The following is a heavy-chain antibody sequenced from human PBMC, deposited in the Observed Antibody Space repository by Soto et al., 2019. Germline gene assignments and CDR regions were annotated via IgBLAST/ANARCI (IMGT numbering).Heavy chain of an antibody. CDR1: GYGCTTYG. Sequence: QVHLVQSGAEVKKPGASVKVSCKGSGYGCTTYGITWVRQAPGQGLEWMAWISAHNGNTNYAQKLQGRVTVTRDTSTRPAYMELSSRRSDDTAVYYCAIGRYGEYWGQGALVTVSS. D-gene: IGHD3-10*01. V-gene: IGHV1-18*01. J-gene: IGHJ4*02. CDR3: AIGRYGEY. CDR2: ISAHNGNT.